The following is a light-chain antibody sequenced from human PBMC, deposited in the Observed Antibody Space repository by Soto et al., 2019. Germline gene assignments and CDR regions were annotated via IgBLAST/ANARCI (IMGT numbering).Light chain of an antibody. Sequence: QSVLTQPASVSGSPGQSITISCTGTSSDVGGFNYVSWYQQHPGKAPKLMIYDVTNRPSGVSYRFSGSKSGNTASLTISGLQAEDEADYYCHSYTSSSTDVFGTGTKLTVL. J-gene: IGLJ1*01. V-gene: IGLV2-14*03. CDR1: SSDVGGFNY. CDR3: HSYTSSSTDV. CDR2: DVT.